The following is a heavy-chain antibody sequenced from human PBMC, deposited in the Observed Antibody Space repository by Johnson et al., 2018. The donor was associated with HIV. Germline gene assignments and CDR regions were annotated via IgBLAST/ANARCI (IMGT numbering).Heavy chain of an antibody. J-gene: IGHJ3*02. CDR1: GFTFDDYG. CDR2: INWNGGRT. CDR3: ARVGVSGYALAAFDI. V-gene: IGHV3-20*01. D-gene: IGHD5-12*01. Sequence: VQLVESGGGVVRPGGSLRLSCAASGFTFDDYGMSWVRQAPGKGLEWVSDINWNGGRTGYADSVKGRFTISRDKAKNSLYLQMKSLGAEDTALYHCARVGVSGYALAAFDIWGRGTMVTVSS.